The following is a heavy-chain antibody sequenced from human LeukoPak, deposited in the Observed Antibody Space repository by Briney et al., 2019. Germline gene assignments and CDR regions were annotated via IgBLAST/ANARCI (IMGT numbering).Heavy chain of an antibody. J-gene: IGHJ4*02. V-gene: IGHV4-34*01. Sequence: SETLSLTCAVYGGSFSGYYWSWIRQPPGKGLEWIGEINHSGSTNYNPSLKSRVTISVDTSKNQFSLNLNSVTASDTAVYYCARQKILDDNYDSSGYYVDQWGQGSLVTVSS. CDR2: INHSGST. CDR3: ARQKILDDNYDSSGYYVDQ. D-gene: IGHD3-22*01. CDR1: GGSFSGYY.